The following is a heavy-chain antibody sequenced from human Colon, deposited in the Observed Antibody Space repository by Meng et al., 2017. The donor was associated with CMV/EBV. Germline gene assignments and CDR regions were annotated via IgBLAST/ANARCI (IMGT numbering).Heavy chain of an antibody. D-gene: IGHD3-3*01. J-gene: IGHJ4*02. CDR1: GFTFSIYA. Sequence: GGSLRLSCAATGFTFSIYAMCWVRQAPGKGLEWVSGITGSASYTYYADAVKGRFTVSRDNSNNTLHLQMHSLRAEDTAVYYCAKGPAYSGFWGGYDNWGQGTLVTVSS. CDR2: ITGSASYT. V-gene: IGHV3-23*01. CDR3: AKGPAYSGFWGGYDN.